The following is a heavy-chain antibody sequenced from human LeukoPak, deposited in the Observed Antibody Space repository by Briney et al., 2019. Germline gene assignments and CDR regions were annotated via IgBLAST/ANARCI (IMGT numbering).Heavy chain of an antibody. D-gene: IGHD2-2*01. J-gene: IGHJ4*02. CDR1: GGSISSSSYY. V-gene: IGHV4-39*01. Sequence: SSETLSLTCTVSGGSISSSSYYWGSIRQPPGKRLEWIGSIYYSGSTYYNSSLKSRVTISVDTSKNQFSLKLSSVTAADTAVYYCARRYQLLYFDYWGQGTLVTVSS. CDR2: IYYSGST. CDR3: ARRYQLLYFDY.